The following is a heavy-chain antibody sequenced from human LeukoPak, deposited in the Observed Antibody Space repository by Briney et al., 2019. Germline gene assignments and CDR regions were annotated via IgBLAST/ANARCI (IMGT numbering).Heavy chain of an antibody. D-gene: IGHD2-2*01. CDR3: ASSEGYCSSTSCYGGQQGFDY. V-gene: IGHV4-39*01. Sequence: SETLSLTCTVSGGSISSSSYYWGWIRQPPGKGLEWIGSIYYSGNTYYNPSLKSRVTISVDTSKNQFSLKLSSVTAADTAVYYCASSEGYCSSTSCYGGQQGFDYWGQGTLVTVSS. J-gene: IGHJ4*02. CDR2: IYYSGNT. CDR1: GGSISSSSYY.